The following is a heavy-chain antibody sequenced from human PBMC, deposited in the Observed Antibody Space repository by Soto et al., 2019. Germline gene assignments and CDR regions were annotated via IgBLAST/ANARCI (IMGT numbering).Heavy chain of an antibody. J-gene: IGHJ4*02. CDR1: GFTFSSYG. Sequence: GGSLRLSCAASGFTFSSYGMHWVRQAPGKGLEWVAVIWYDGSNKYYADSVKGRFTISRDNSKNTLYLQMNSLRAEDTAVYYCARDKRNMVVIAVAEPYYFDYWGQGTLVTVSS. D-gene: IGHD6-19*01. V-gene: IGHV3-33*01. CDR3: ARDKRNMVVIAVAEPYYFDY. CDR2: IWYDGSNK.